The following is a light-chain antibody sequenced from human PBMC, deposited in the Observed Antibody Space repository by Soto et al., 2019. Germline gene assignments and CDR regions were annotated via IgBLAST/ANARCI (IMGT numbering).Light chain of an antibody. V-gene: IGKV1-12*01. CDR2: AAS. J-gene: IGKJ5*01. CDR3: QQSNSFPT. CDR1: QGINNW. Sequence: DIQLTQSPSSVSASVGDRVTITCRASQGINNWLAWYQQKPGRAPMLLIYAASSLQSGVPLRFSGSGFGTDFTLTISSLQPEDFATYYCQQSNSFPTFGQGTRLEIK.